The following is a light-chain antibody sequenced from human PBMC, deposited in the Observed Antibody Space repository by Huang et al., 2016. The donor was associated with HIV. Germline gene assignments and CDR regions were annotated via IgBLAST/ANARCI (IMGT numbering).Light chain of an antibody. V-gene: IGKV3-15*01. CDR1: QSISSN. CDR3: QQYNNWPS. J-gene: IGKJ2*01. Sequence: EIVMTQSPATLSVSPGEGATLSCRASQSISSNLAWYQQNPGQPPRLLIYGLSTRATGIPARCSGSGSGTDFTLTISSLQSEDFALYYCQQYNNWPSFGQGTKLEI. CDR2: GLS.